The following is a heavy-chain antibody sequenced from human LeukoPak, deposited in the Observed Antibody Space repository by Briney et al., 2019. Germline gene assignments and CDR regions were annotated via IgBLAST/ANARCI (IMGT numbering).Heavy chain of an antibody. CDR2: IDAGNGDT. CDR3: ARSSPRGWGTYYFDY. J-gene: IGHJ4*02. Sequence: ASVKVSCKASGGTFSSYAIHWVRQAPGQGLEWMGWIDAGNGDTKYSQTFHGRLTITRDTSASKTYMWLRSLRSEDTAVYYCARSSPRGWGTYYFDYWGQGTLVTVSS. D-gene: IGHD6-19*01. CDR1: GGTFSSYA. V-gene: IGHV1-3*01.